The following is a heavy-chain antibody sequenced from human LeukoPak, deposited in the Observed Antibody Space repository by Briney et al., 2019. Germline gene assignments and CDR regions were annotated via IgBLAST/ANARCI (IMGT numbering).Heavy chain of an antibody. J-gene: IGHJ4*02. Sequence: SETLSLTCAVSGGSFSVYYWSWIRQPPGKGLEWIGEINHSGSTNYNPSLKSRVTISVDTSKNQFSLKLSSVTAADTAVYYCASLSTVTTSGYFDYWGQGTLVTVSS. CDR2: INHSGST. V-gene: IGHV4-34*01. CDR3: ASLSTVTTSGYFDY. CDR1: GGSFSVYY. D-gene: IGHD4-17*01.